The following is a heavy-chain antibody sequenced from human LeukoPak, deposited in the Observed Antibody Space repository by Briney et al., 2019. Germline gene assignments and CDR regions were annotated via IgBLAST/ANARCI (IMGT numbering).Heavy chain of an antibody. CDR3: ARRSGYSYGLDY. D-gene: IGHD5-18*01. J-gene: IGHJ4*02. CDR1: GGSISSGDYY. V-gene: IGHV4-30-4*01. Sequence: SQTLSLTCTVSGGSISSGDYYWRWIRQPPGKGLEWIGYIYYSGSTYYNPSLKSRVTISVDTSENQFSLKLSSVTAADTAVYYCARRSGYSYGLDYWGQGTLVTVSS. CDR2: IYYSGST.